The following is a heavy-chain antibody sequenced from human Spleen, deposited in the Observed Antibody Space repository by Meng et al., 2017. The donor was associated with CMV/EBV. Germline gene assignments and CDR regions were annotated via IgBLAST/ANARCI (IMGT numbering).Heavy chain of an antibody. CDR2: ISSSGDTI. CDR1: GFTFSSHE. Sequence: GESLKISCAASGFTFSSHEMNWVRQAPGKGLEWISYISSSGDTIYYADSVKGRFTISRDNSKNTLDLQMNSLRPEDTAVYFCARPVGYCAATNCWGYGMDVWGQGTTVTVSS. CDR3: ARPVGYCAATNCWGYGMDV. V-gene: IGHV3-48*03. J-gene: IGHJ6*02. D-gene: IGHD2-8*02.